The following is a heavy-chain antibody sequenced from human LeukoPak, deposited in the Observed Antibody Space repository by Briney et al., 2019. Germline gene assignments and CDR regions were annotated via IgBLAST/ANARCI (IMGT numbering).Heavy chain of an antibody. CDR3: AREGSLIDY. CDR2: ISSSSSYI. J-gene: IGHJ4*02. V-gene: IGHV3-21*01. CDR1: GFTFSSYE. Sequence: GGSLRLSCAASGFTFSSYEMNWVRQAPGKGLEWVSSISSSSSYIYYADSVKSRFTISRDNAKNSLYLQMNSLRAEDTAVYYCAREGSLIDYWGQGTLVTVSS. D-gene: IGHD2-15*01.